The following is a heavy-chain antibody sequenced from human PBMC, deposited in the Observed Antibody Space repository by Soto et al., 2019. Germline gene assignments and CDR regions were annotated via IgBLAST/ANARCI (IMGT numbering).Heavy chain of an antibody. V-gene: IGHV3-13*01. J-gene: IGHJ6*02. CDR2: IGTTGDT. D-gene: IGHD2-21*02. Sequence: GGSLRLSCAASGFTFSTYDMHWVRQVTGKGLEWVSAIGTTGDTYYADSVKGRFTISRDNSKNTLYLQMNSLRAEDTAVYYCARPCGGDCYYYYYYGMDVWGQGTTVTVSS. CDR1: GFTFSTYD. CDR3: ARPCGGDCYYYYYYGMDV.